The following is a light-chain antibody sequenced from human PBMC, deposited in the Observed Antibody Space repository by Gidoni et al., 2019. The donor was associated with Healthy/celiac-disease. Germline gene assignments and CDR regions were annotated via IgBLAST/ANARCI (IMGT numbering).Light chain of an antibody. Sequence: PAPLSVSPGEMATCSCRASQSVGGNLAWYQRKPGQTPRLLIYDASTRTPGIPARFSGSGSGTEFTLTISSLQSEDFAVYYCQQYNNWPQTFGQGTKVEIK. V-gene: IGKV3-15*01. CDR1: QSVGGN. CDR3: QQYNNWPQT. CDR2: DAS. J-gene: IGKJ1*01.